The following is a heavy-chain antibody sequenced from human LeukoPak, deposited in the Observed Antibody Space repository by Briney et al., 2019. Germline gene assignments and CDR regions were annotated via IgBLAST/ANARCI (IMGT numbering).Heavy chain of an antibody. Sequence: SESLSPTCTLASRSISSHYWGSTRLPPREGLGWIGYIYYSGSTNYNPSLKSRVTISVDTSKNQFSLKLSSVTAADTAVYYCARDRGLRFLEWLPQNPYSGHYMDVWGKGTTVTVSS. CDR2: IYYSGST. D-gene: IGHD3-3*01. J-gene: IGHJ6*03. CDR3: ARDRGLRFLEWLPQNPYSGHYMDV. CDR1: SRSISSHY. V-gene: IGHV4-59*11.